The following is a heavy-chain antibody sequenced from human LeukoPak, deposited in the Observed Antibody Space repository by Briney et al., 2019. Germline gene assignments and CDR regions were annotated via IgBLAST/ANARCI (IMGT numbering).Heavy chain of an antibody. CDR1: GGSISSYY. CDR2: IYYSGST. V-gene: IGHV4-59*01. D-gene: IGHD6-19*01. J-gene: IGHJ4*02. Sequence: SETLSLTCTVSGGSISSYYWSWIRQPPGKGLEWIGYIYYSGSTDYNPSLKSRVTISVDTSKNQFSLKLSSVTAADTAVYYCARDSSGWSLGFDYWGQGTLVTVSS. CDR3: ARDSSGWSLGFDY.